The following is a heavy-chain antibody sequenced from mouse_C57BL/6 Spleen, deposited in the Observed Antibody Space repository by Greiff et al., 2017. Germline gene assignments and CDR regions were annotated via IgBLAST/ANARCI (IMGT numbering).Heavy chain of an antibody. Sequence: QVQLKQSGAELVRPGTSVKVSCKASGYAFTNYLIEWVKQRPGQGLEWIGVINPGSGGTNYNEKFKGKATLTADKSSSTAYMQLSSLTSEDSAVXFCAKSSVGYYAMDYWGQGTSVTVSS. CDR2: INPGSGGT. CDR3: AKSSVGYYAMDY. CDR1: GYAFTNYL. V-gene: IGHV1-54*01. J-gene: IGHJ4*01.